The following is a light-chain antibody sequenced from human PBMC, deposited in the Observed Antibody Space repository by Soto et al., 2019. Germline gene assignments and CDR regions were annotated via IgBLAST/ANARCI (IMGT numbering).Light chain of an antibody. CDR2: EVT. J-gene: IGLJ2*01. CDR1: SSDIGGYNY. V-gene: IGLV2-14*01. Sequence: QSVLAQPASVSGSPGQSITISCTGTSSDIGGYNYVSWYQQHPGKAPKLMIYEVTNRPSGVSNRFSGSKSGNTASLTISGLQAEDEADYYCAAWDDSLKGPVFGGGTKVTVL. CDR3: AAWDDSLKGPV.